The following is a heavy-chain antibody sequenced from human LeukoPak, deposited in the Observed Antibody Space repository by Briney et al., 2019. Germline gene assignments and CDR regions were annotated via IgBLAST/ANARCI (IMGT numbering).Heavy chain of an antibody. J-gene: IGHJ4*02. CDR3: VRGDIAAAGSYFDY. V-gene: IGHV4-31*03. CDR1: GGSISSGGYY. CDR2: IYYSGST. D-gene: IGHD6-13*01. Sequence: SETLSLTCTVSGGSISSGGYYWSWIRQHPGKGLEWIGYIYYSGSTYYNPSLKSRVTISVDTSKNQFSLKLSSVTAADTAVYYCVRGDIAAAGSYFDYWCQGTLVTVSS.